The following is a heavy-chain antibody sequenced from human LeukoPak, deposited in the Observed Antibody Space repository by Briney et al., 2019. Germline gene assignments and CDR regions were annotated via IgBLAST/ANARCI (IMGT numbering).Heavy chain of an antibody. V-gene: IGHV4-38-2*01. D-gene: IGHD5-12*01. CDR1: GYSTSSGYY. J-gene: IGHJ4*02. Sequence: SETLSLTCAVSGYSTSSGYYWGWIRQPPGKGLEWIGSIYHSGSTYYNPSLKSRVTISVDTSKNQFSLKLSSVTAADTAVYYCATIVATTLLYFDYWGQGTLVTVSS. CDR3: ATIVATTLLYFDY. CDR2: IYHSGST.